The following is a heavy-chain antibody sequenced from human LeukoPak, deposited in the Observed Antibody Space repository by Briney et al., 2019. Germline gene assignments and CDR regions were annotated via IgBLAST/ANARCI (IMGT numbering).Heavy chain of an antibody. D-gene: IGHD6-19*01. V-gene: IGHV3-23*01. CDR2: ISGTDDST. J-gene: IGHJ4*02. Sequence: GGSLRLSCAASGFTFSIFAMSWVRQAPARGLEWVSSISGTDDSTYYADSVKGRFTVSRDNSKYTLSLQMDSLRAEDTAVYYCAKRRSAVAGPRYFDYWGQGTLVTVSS. CDR1: GFTFSIFA. CDR3: AKRRSAVAGPRYFDY.